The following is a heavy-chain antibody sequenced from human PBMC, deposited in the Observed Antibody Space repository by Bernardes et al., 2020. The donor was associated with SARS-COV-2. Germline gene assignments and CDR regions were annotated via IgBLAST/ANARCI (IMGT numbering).Heavy chain of an antibody. Sequence: GGSLRLSCAASGFTFSTYAMSWVRQAPGKGLEWVLAISGSAGSTYYADSVKGRFTISRDNSKNTLYLLMNSLRAEDTAVYYCAKSYTTSWYNWGQGTLVTVSS. CDR3: AKSYTTSWYN. V-gene: IGHV3-23*01. D-gene: IGHD6-13*01. CDR2: ISGSAGST. J-gene: IGHJ4*02. CDR1: GFTFSTYA.